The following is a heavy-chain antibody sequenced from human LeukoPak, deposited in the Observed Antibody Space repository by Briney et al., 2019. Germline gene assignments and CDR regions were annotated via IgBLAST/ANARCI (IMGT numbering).Heavy chain of an antibody. CDR2: IYHSGST. J-gene: IGHJ4*02. CDR3: AREDGDYEHYFDY. V-gene: IGHV4-38-2*02. D-gene: IGHD4-17*01. CDR1: GYSISSGYY. Sequence: SETLSLTCTVSGYSISSGYYWGWIRQPPGKGLEWIGSIYHSGSTYYNPSLKSRVTISVDTSKNQFSLKLSSVTAADTAVYYCAREDGDYEHYFDYWGQGTLVTVSS.